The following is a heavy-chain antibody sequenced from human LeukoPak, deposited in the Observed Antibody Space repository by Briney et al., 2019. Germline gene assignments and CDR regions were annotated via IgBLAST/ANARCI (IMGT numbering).Heavy chain of an antibody. CDR2: ISSSSSYI. V-gene: IGHV3-21*01. J-gene: IGHJ5*02. Sequence: GGSLRLSCAASGFTFSSYSMNWVRQAPGRGLEWVSSISSSSSYIYYADSVKGRLTISRDNAKNSLYLQMNSLRAEDTAVYYCASSTTVTTSWFDPWGQGTLVTVSS. CDR3: ASSTTVTTSWFDP. D-gene: IGHD4-17*01. CDR1: GFTFSSYS.